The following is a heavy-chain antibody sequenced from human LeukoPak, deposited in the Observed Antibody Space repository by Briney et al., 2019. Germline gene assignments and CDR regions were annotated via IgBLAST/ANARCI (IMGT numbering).Heavy chain of an antibody. Sequence: SETLSLTCIVSGGSISSYYWSWIRQPPGKGLEWIGYIHYSGSTNYNPSLKSRVTISVDTSKNQFSLKLRSVTAADTAVYYCAREVSDAFDIWGQGTMVTVSS. CDR2: IHYSGST. J-gene: IGHJ3*02. V-gene: IGHV4-59*01. CDR3: AREVSDAFDI. CDR1: GGSISSYY.